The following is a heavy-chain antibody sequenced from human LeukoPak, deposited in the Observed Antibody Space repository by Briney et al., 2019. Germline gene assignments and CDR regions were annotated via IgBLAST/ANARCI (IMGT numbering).Heavy chain of an antibody. CDR3: ARVDGITIFGGGAFDI. V-gene: IGHV4-59*01. CDR1: GGSITNYY. J-gene: IGHJ3*02. Sequence: SETLSLTCSVSGGSITNYYWSWIRQSPGKGLEWIGFIYNTGRTNYNPSLKSRVTISVDTSKNQFTLNLSSVTAADTAVYYCARVDGITIFGGGAFDIWGQGTTVTVSS. D-gene: IGHD3-3*01. CDR2: IYNTGRT.